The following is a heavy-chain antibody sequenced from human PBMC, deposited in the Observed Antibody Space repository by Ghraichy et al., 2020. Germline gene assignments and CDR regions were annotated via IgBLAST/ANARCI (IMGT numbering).Heavy chain of an antibody. J-gene: IGHJ2*01. D-gene: IGHD2-2*01. V-gene: IGHV3-23*01. CDR2: ISDSGGNT. CDR1: GFTFSSYA. Sequence: GGSLRLSCAASGFTFSSYAMSWVRQAPGKGLEWVTFISDSGGNTYYADSVKGRFTISRDNSKNPRYVQMSSLRADDTAVYYCANGRSTSAWHFDLWGRGTLVTVSS. CDR3: ANGRSTSAWHFDL.